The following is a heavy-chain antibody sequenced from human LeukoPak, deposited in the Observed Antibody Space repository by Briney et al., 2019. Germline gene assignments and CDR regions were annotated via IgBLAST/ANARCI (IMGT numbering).Heavy chain of an antibody. J-gene: IGHJ6*02. CDR3: ARGAPHNLV. D-gene: IGHD1-1*01. V-gene: IGHV3-21*01. CDR1: GFTFSSYV. CDR2: ISGNSSYI. Sequence: SGGSLRLSCAASGFTFSSYVMSWVRQAPGKGLEWVSSISGNSSYIYYADSVKGRFTISRDNAKNSLYLQMNSLRAEDTAVYYCARGAPHNLVWGQGATVTVSS.